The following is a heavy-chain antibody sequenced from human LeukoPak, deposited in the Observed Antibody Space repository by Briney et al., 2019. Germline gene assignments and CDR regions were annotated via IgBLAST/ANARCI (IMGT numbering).Heavy chain of an antibody. CDR2: ITTSSAI. V-gene: IGHV3-48*02. J-gene: IGHJ4*02. CDR3: ARDRMGFDY. D-gene: IGHD2-8*01. Sequence: GGSLRLSCAASGFTFSSYGMHWVRQAPGKGLEWVSYITTSSAIYYANSVKGRFTISRDNAKNSLYLQMNSLRDEDTAVYYCARDRMGFDYWGQGTLVTVSS. CDR1: GFTFSSYG.